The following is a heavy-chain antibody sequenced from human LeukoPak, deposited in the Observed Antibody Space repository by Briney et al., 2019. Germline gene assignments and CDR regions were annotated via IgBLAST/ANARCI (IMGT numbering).Heavy chain of an antibody. Sequence: GASVKVSCKASGYTFTGYYMHWVRQAPGQGLEWMGWINPNSGGTNYVQKFQGRVTMTRDTSIRTAYMELSRLRSDDTAVYYCARDDCTRTSCKSFDYWGQGTLVTVSS. CDR1: GYTFTGYY. CDR2: INPNSGGT. V-gene: IGHV1-2*02. CDR3: ARDDCTRTSCKSFDY. J-gene: IGHJ4*02. D-gene: IGHD2-2*01.